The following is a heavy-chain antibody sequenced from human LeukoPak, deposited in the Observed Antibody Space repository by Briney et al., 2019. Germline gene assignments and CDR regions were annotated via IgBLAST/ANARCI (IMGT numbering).Heavy chain of an antibody. J-gene: IGHJ3*02. CDR3: ARDFDI. V-gene: IGHV3-30-3*01. CDR2: MSYDGSNK. Sequence: GGSLRLSCAASGFTFSSYAMHWVRQALGKGLEWVAVMSYDGSNKYYADSVKGRFTISGDNSKNTLYLQMNSLRAEDTAMYYCARDFDIWGQGTMVTVSS. CDR1: GFTFSSYA.